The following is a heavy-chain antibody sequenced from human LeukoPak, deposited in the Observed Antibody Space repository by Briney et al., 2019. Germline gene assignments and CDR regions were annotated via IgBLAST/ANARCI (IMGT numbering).Heavy chain of an antibody. Sequence: SETLSLTCTVSGGSISSYYWSWIRQPPGKGLEWIGYIYYSGSTNYNPSLKSRVTISVDTSKNQFSLKLSSVTAADTAVYYCARCSYHDSSGYSYYYYYGMDVWGQGTTVTVSS. J-gene: IGHJ6*02. CDR2: IYYSGST. CDR3: ARCSYHDSSGYSYYYYYGMDV. V-gene: IGHV4-59*08. CDR1: GGSISSYY. D-gene: IGHD3-22*01.